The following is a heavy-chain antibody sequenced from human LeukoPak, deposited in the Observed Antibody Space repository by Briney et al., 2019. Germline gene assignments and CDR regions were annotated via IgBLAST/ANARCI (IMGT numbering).Heavy chain of an antibody. J-gene: IGHJ6*02. V-gene: IGHV3-74*01. Sequence: HAGGSLRLSCAASGFTLSNYWMHWVRQAPGRGLVWVSRINADGSSASYADSVKGRFTISRDNAKNTLYLQVNSLRAEDTAMYYCARDYGRSRDYGMDVWGQGTTVTVSS. D-gene: IGHD3-10*01. CDR2: INADGSSA. CDR1: GFTLSNYW. CDR3: ARDYGRSRDYGMDV.